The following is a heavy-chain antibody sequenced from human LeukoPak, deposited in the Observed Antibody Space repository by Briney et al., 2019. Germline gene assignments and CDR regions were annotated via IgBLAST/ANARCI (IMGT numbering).Heavy chain of an antibody. D-gene: IGHD6-19*01. V-gene: IGHV4-4*07. J-gene: IGHJ2*01. CDR1: GGSISNDY. Sequence: SETLSLTCTVSGGSISNDYWSWIRQPAGRGLEWIGRIFPSGNTNYNPSLRSRITMSVDTAKNQFSLKLTSVTAADTAVYYCARDQGEGNTSGWYWYFDLWGRGTLLTVSS. CDR2: IFPSGNT. CDR3: ARDQGEGNTSGWYWYFDL.